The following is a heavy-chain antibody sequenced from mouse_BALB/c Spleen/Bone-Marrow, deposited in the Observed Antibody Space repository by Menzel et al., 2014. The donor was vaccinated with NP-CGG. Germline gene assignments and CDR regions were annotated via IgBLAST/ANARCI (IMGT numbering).Heavy chain of an antibody. CDR3: ARNKDDAMDY. V-gene: IGHV2-4*02. CDR1: GFSLTSYG. Sequence: VQLQQSGPGLVQPSQSLSITCTVSGFSLTSYGVHWVRQPPGKGLEWLRAIWSGGSTDCNAAYISRLSNSKDNSKSKVFFKMNSLQADDTAIYYCARNKDDAMDYWGQGTSVTVSS. D-gene: IGHD2-12*01. J-gene: IGHJ4*01. CDR2: IWSGGST.